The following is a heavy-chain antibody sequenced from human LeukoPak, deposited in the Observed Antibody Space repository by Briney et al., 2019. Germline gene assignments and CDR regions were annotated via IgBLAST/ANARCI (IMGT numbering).Heavy chain of an antibody. V-gene: IGHV3-23*01. Sequence: GGSLRLSCAASGVTFSRYAMRWGRQAPGKGLEWVSGITSSGDITYYGDSLKGRFTISRDNSKNTLYLQMNSLRAEDTAVYYCAKATVGATGGSFDYWGQGTLVTVSS. CDR3: AKATVGATGGSFDY. D-gene: IGHD1-26*01. J-gene: IGHJ4*02. CDR2: ITSSGDIT. CDR1: GVTFSRYA.